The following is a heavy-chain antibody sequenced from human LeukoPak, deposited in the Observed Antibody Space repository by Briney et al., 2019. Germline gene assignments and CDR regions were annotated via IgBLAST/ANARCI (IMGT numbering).Heavy chain of an antibody. CDR2: INHSGST. V-gene: IGHV4-34*01. CDR3: ARGRYCSGGSCYRIAYYYYYGMDV. J-gene: IGHJ6*02. D-gene: IGHD2-15*01. Sequence: SETLSLTCAVYGGSFSGYYWSWIRQPPGKGLEWIGEINHSGSTNYNPSLKSRVTISVDTSKNQFSLKLSSVTAADTAVYYCARGRYCSGGSCYRIAYYYYYGMDVWGQGTTATVSS. CDR1: GGSFSGYY.